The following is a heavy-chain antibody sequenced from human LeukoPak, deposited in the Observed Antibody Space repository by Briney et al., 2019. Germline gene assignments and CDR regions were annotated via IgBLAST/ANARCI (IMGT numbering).Heavy chain of an antibody. D-gene: IGHD5-24*01. CDR1: GFTFSSYW. CDR3: ARASGGDGYKDAFDI. V-gene: IGHV3-7*03. CDR2: IKQDGSEK. Sequence: GGSLRLSCAASGFTFSSYWMSWVRQAPGKGLEWVANIKQDGSEKYYVDSVKGRFTISRDNAKNSLFLQMNSLRAEDTAVYYCARASGGDGYKDAFDIWGQGTMVTVSS. J-gene: IGHJ3*02.